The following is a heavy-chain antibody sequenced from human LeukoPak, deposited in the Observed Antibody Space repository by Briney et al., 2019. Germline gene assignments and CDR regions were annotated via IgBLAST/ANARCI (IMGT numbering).Heavy chain of an antibody. J-gene: IGHJ4*02. CDR2: ISAYNGNT. Sequence: ASVKVSCKASGYTFTSYGIGWVRQAPGQGLEWMGWISAYNGNTNYAQKLQGRVTMTTDTSTSTAYMELRSLRSDDTAVYYCARDRNGLYYFDYWGQGTLVTVSS. CDR1: GYTFTSYG. CDR3: ARDRNGLYYFDY. V-gene: IGHV1-18*01. D-gene: IGHD3-16*01.